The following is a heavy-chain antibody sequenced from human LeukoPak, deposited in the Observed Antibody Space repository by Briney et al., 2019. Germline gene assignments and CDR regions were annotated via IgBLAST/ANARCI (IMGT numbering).Heavy chain of an antibody. CDR2: IYHSGST. V-gene: IGHV4-38-2*02. CDR1: GYSISSGYY. J-gene: IGHJ4*02. D-gene: IGHD3-3*01. Sequence: SSETLSLICTVSGYSISSGYYWGWIRQPPGKGLEWIGSIYHSGSTYYNPSLKSRVTISVDTSKNQFSLKLSSVTAADTAVYYCARGGVTIFGVVIIPFDYWGQGTLVTVSS. CDR3: ARGGVTIFGVVIIPFDY.